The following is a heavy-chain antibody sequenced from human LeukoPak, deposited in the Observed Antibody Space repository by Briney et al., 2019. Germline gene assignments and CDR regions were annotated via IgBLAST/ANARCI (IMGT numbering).Heavy chain of an antibody. CDR3: ARFHSGPSGWYVLWYFDL. Sequence: KPSETLSLTCTVSGGSVGSYYWSWIRQPPGKGLEWIGYIYNSENTKYNSSLMSRVTMSVDTSKNQVFLKLSSVTAADTAVYYCARFHSGPSGWYVLWYFDLWGRGTLVTVSS. J-gene: IGHJ2*01. CDR1: GGSVGSYY. D-gene: IGHD6-19*01. CDR2: IYNSENT. V-gene: IGHV4-4*09.